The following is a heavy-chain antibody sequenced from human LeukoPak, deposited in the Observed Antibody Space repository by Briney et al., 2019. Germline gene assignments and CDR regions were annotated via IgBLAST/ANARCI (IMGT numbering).Heavy chain of an antibody. J-gene: IGHJ4*02. D-gene: IGHD3-10*01. Sequence: GGSLTLSCAASGVTFSSYIMNWVRQAPGKGLEWVSYISSCSSTIYYADSVKGRFTSSRDNAKKSLYPQTNSMRDENTAVYYSARDETPNRGESLVDYWGQGNLVTAS. CDR1: GVTFSSYI. CDR2: ISSCSSTI. V-gene: IGHV3-48*02. CDR3: ARDETPNRGESLVDY.